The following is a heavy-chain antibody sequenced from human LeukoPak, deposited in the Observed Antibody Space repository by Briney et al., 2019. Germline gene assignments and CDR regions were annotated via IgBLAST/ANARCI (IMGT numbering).Heavy chain of an antibody. Sequence: SETLSLTCTVSDDSISDYYRGWIRQPPGKGLEWIGEINHSGSTNYNPSLKSRVTISVDTSKNQFSLKLSSVTAADTAVYYCARTDYTRGDAFDIWGQGTMVTVSS. D-gene: IGHD4-11*01. CDR3: ARTDYTRGDAFDI. CDR1: DDSISDYY. J-gene: IGHJ3*02. V-gene: IGHV4-34*01. CDR2: INHSGST.